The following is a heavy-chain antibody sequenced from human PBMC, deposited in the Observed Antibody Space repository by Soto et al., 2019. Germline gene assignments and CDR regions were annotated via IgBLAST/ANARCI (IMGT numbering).Heavy chain of an antibody. CDR1: GFTFSDYY. CDR3: ARDSPYYYDILTGYYNVHWFDP. D-gene: IGHD3-9*01. J-gene: IGHJ5*02. Sequence: GGSLRLSCAASGFTFSDYYMSWIRQAPGKGLEWVSYISSSGSTIYYADSGKGRFTISRDNAKNSLYLQMNSLRAEDTAVYYCARDSPYYYDILTGYYNVHWFDPWGQGTLVTVSS. V-gene: IGHV3-11*01. CDR2: ISSSGSTI.